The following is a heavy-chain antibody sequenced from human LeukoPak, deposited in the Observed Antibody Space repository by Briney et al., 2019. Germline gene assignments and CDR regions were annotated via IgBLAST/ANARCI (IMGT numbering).Heavy chain of an antibody. V-gene: IGHV1-69*04. CDR1: GGTFSSYA. J-gene: IGHJ4*02. CDR3: AREESVEDSHTRYCSGGSCYSFDY. Sequence: GSSVKVSCKASGGTFSSYAISWVRQAPGQGLEWMGRIIPILGIANYAQRFQGRVTITADKSTSTAYMELNSLRSEDTAVYYCAREESVEDSHTRYCSGGSCYSFDYWGQGTLVTVSS. CDR2: IIPILGIA. D-gene: IGHD2-15*01.